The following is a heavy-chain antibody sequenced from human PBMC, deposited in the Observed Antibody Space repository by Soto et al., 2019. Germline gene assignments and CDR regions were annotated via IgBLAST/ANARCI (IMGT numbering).Heavy chain of an antibody. CDR3: AKEVLYYYDSSGYYSRGAFDY. D-gene: IGHD3-22*01. CDR1: GFTFSSYA. Sequence: GSLRLSCAASGFTFSSYAMSWVRQAPGKGLEWVSAISGSGGSTYYADSVKGRFTISRDNSKNTLYLQMNSLRAEDTAVYYCAKEVLYYYDSSGYYSRGAFDYWGQGTLVTVSS. J-gene: IGHJ4*02. CDR2: ISGSGGST. V-gene: IGHV3-23*01.